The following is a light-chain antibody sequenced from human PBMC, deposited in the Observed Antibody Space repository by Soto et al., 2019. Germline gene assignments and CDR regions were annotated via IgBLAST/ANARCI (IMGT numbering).Light chain of an antibody. Sequence: EIVLTQSPATLSLSPGERATLSCRASQSVSSYLAWYQQKPGQAPRLLIYNASNRATGIPARFSGSGSGTDFTITISSLEPEDFAVYYCQQRSNWPPFTFGAGTKVDIK. J-gene: IGKJ3*01. CDR2: NAS. V-gene: IGKV3-11*01. CDR1: QSVSSY. CDR3: QQRSNWPPFT.